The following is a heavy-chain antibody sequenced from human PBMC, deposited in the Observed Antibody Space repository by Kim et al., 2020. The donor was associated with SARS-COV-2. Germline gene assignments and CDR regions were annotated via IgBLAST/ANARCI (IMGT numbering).Heavy chain of an antibody. Sequence: GESLKISCKGSGYSFTSYWISWVRQMPGKGLEWMGRIDPSDSYTNYSPSFQGHVTISADKSISTAYLQWSSLKASDTAMYYCARHHYYGSGSLYYYYGMDVWGQGTTVTVSS. J-gene: IGHJ6*02. CDR2: IDPSDSYT. CDR3: ARHHYYGSGSLYYYYGMDV. V-gene: IGHV5-10-1*01. D-gene: IGHD3-10*01. CDR1: GYSFTSYW.